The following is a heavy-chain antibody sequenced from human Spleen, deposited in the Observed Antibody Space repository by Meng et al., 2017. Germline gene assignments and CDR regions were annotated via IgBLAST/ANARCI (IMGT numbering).Heavy chain of an antibody. D-gene: IGHD4-11*01. V-gene: IGHV4-34*01. CDR3: ARGPTTMAHDFDY. CDR2: INHSGST. Sequence: QGQLQQWPRGLLQLSETLSLTCGVSGGSFSDSYWSWIRQPPGKGLEWIGEINHSGSTNYNPSLESRATISVDTSQNNLSLKLSSVTAADSAVYYCARGPTTMAHDFDYWGQGTLVTVSS. J-gene: IGHJ4*02. CDR1: GGSFSDSY.